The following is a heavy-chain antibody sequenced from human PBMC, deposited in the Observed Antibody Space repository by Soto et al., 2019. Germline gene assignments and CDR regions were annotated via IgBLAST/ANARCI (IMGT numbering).Heavy chain of an antibody. J-gene: IGHJ4*02. D-gene: IGHD2-2*01. CDR3: AGEVVVPAAMGN. V-gene: IGHV3-48*01. CDR2: ISSSSTI. Sequence: EVQLVESGGGLVQPGGSLRLSCAASRFTFSSYSMNWVRQAPGKGLEWVSYISSSSTIYYADSVKGRFTISRDNAKNSLYLQMNSLRAEDTAVYYCAGEVVVPAAMGNWGQGTLVTVSS. CDR1: RFTFSSYS.